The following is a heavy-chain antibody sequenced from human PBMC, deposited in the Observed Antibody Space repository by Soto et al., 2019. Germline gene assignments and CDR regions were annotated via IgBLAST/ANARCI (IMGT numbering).Heavy chain of an antibody. CDR2: ISSSGSTI. Sequence: KPGGSLRLSCAASGFTFSDYYMSWIHQAPGKGLEWVSYISSSGSTIYYADSVKGRFTISRDNAKNSLYLQMNSLRAEDTAVYYCAKDLTLVAANDYWGQGTLVTVSS. CDR1: GFTFSDYY. J-gene: IGHJ4*02. V-gene: IGHV3-11*01. CDR3: AKDLTLVAANDY. D-gene: IGHD2-15*01.